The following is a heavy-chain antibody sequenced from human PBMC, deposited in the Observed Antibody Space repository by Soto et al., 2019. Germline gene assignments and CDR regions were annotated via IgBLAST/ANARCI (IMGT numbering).Heavy chain of an antibody. Sequence: QVHLVESGGGVVQPGRSLRLSCAASGFTFSSYGMHWVRQAPGKGLGWVAVIGYDGSNKYSADSVKGRFTISRDNSKNTRYLQKNSLRAEDTAVYYCASGDDYYDSSGPYVAFDIWGQGTMVTVSS. D-gene: IGHD3-22*01. CDR3: ASGDDYYDSSGPYVAFDI. CDR1: GFTFSSYG. V-gene: IGHV3-33*01. CDR2: IGYDGSNK. J-gene: IGHJ3*02.